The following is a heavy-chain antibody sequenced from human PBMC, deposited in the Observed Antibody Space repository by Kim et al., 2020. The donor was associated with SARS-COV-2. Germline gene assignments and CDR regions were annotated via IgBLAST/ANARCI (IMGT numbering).Heavy chain of an antibody. Sequence: YADSVKGRCPISRDTAKNTLYLQKNSLRAEDTALYYCARGILRTKGAFDIWGQGAMVTVSS. J-gene: IGHJ3*02. D-gene: IGHD1-26*01. V-gene: IGHV3-74*01. CDR3: ARGILRTKGAFDI.